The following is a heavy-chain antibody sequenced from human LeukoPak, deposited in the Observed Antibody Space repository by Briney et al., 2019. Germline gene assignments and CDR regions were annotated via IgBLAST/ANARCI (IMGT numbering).Heavy chain of an antibody. CDR1: GFTFSSYE. Sequence: QPGGSLRLSCAASGFTFSSYEMNWVRQAPGKGLEWVSYSSSSGSTIYYADSVKGRFTISRDNSKNTLYLQMNSLRAEDTAVYYCAKGAANSGYDRAFDYWGQGTLVTVSS. CDR2: SSSSGSTI. V-gene: IGHV3-48*03. CDR3: AKGAANSGYDRAFDY. D-gene: IGHD5-12*01. J-gene: IGHJ4*02.